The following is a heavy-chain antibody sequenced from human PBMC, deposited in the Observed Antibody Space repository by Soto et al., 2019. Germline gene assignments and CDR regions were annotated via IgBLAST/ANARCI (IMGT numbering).Heavy chain of an antibody. CDR3: ARDTPASPYYYNGMGV. CDR2: IYYSGST. J-gene: IGHJ6*02. D-gene: IGHD2-2*01. Sequence: PSETLSLTCTVSGGSVSSGSYYWSWIRQPPGKGLEWIGYIYYSGSTNYNPSLKSRVTISVDTSKNQFSLKLSSVTAADTAVYYCARDTPASPYYYNGMGVWGQGTTVTVSS. V-gene: IGHV4-61*01. CDR1: GGSVSSGSYY.